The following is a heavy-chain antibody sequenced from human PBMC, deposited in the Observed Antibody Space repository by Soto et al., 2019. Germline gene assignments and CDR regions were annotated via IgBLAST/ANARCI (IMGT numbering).Heavy chain of an antibody. Sequence: SETLSLTCTVSGGSISSSSYYWGWIRQPPGKGLEWIGSIYYSGSTYYNPSLKSRVTISVDTSKNQFSLKLTSVTAADTAVYYWSRHLNWHYEIDYWGQGTLVTVAS. D-gene: IGHD1-7*01. CDR2: IYYSGST. J-gene: IGHJ4*02. CDR1: GGSISSSSYY. CDR3: SRHLNWHYEIDY. V-gene: IGHV4-39*01.